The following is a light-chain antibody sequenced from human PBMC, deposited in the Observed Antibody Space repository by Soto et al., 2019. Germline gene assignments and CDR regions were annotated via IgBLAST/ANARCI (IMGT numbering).Light chain of an antibody. J-gene: IGLJ1*01. CDR2: DGN. Sequence: QSVLAQPASVSGSPGQSITISCTGTSSDVGAYNLVSWYQQHPGKAPKLIIYDGNKRPSGVSNRFSASKSGNTASLTISRLHAEDEADYYCCSYAGSTTYVFRTGTKVTVL. CDR1: SSDVGAYNL. V-gene: IGLV2-23*01. CDR3: CSYAGSTTYV.